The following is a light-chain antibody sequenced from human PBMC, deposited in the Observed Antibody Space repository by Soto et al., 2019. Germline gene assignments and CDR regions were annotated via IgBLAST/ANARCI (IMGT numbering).Light chain of an antibody. J-gene: IGKJ1*01. V-gene: IGKV1-17*01. CDR2: GAS. Sequence: DIQMTQSPSSLSASVGDRVTITCLASQGIRTDLVWYQQKPGKAPKRLIYGASSLQSGVPSRFSGSGSGTEFTLTVSSLQPEDFATYYCLQHYNYPQTFGPGTTVEIK. CDR3: LQHYNYPQT. CDR1: QGIRTD.